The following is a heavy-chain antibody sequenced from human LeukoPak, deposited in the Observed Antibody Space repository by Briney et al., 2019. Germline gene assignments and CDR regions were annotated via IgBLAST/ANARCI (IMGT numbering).Heavy chain of an antibody. D-gene: IGHD6-13*01. V-gene: IGHV1-46*01. J-gene: IGHJ4*02. CDR1: GYTFTSYY. CDR2: INPSGGST. Sequence: ASVKVSCKASGYTFTSYYMHWVRQAPGQGLEWMGIINPSGGSTSYAQKFQGRDTMTRDTSMSTVYMELSSLRSEDTAVYYCARDSRQQLGSESLIFDYWGQGTLVTVSS. CDR3: ARDSRQQLGSESLIFDY.